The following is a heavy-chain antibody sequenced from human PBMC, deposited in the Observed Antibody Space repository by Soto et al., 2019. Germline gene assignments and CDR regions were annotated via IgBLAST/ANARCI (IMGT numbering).Heavy chain of an antibody. V-gene: IGHV1-24*01. D-gene: IGHD6-13*01. CDR3: ATVYSSSRVHLRFGYYYGMDV. Sequence: ASVKVSCKVSGYTLTELSMHWVRQAPGKGLEWMGGFDPEDGETIYAQKFQGRVTMTEDTSTDTAYMELSSLRSEDTAVYYCATVYSSSRVHLRFGYYYGMDVWGQGTTVTVSS. J-gene: IGHJ6*02. CDR2: FDPEDGET. CDR1: GYTLTELS.